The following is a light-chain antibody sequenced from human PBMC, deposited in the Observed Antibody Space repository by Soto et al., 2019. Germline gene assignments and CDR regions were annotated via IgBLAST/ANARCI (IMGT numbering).Light chain of an antibody. CDR2: YAS. CDR1: QNLSRN. V-gene: IGKV3-15*01. J-gene: IGKJ2*01. Sequence: EMVMTQSPATLSVSPGERATLSCRASQNLSRNLAWYQQQPGQAPRLLIFYASTRATGIPARFSGSGSGTDFNLTISSLQSESFAVYYCQQYDKWPHTFTQGTKLEIK. CDR3: QQYDKWPHT.